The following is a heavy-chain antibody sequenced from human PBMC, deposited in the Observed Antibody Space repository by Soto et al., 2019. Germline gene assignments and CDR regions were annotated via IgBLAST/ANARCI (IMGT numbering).Heavy chain of an antibody. CDR3: ARDINYYGSGSSPPDGY. CDR2: ISYDGSNK. CDR1: GFTFSSYA. D-gene: IGHD3-10*01. V-gene: IGHV3-30-3*01. J-gene: IGHJ4*02. Sequence: QVQLVESGGGVVQPGRSLRLSCAAPGFTFSSYAMHWVRQAPGKGLEWVAVISYDGSNKYYADSVKGRFTISRDNSKNTLYLQMNSLRAEDTAVYYCARDINYYGSGSSPPDGYWGQGTLVTVSS.